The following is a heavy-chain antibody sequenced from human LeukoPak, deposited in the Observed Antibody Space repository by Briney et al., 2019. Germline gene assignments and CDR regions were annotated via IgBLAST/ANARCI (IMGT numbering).Heavy chain of an antibody. V-gene: IGHV3-73*01. CDR2: IRGKRDNYAT. CDR1: GFTFSDSP. CDR3: ARQTVSCHDY. Sequence: GGSLRLSCVASGFTFSDSPIHWVRLAPGKGLEWVAHIRGKRDNYATAYAASVKDRFAISRDNSENTAFLQMNSLKTDDTAVYFCARQTVSCHDYWGRGTLVIVSS. J-gene: IGHJ4*02. D-gene: IGHD2-2*01.